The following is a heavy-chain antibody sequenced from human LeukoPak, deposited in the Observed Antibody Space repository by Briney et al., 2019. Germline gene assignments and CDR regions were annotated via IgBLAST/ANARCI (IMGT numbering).Heavy chain of an antibody. CDR3: ASGKYQLLYNWFDP. D-gene: IGHD2-2*01. J-gene: IGHJ5*02. CDR2: VSSNGYST. V-gene: IGHV3-64*01. Sequence: GGSLRLSCAASGFTFSNYPMHWVRQAPGKGPEYVSAVSSNGYSTYYANSVKGRFTISRDNSRNMLYLQMGSLKTEDMAVYYCASGKYQLLYNWFDPWGQGTLVTVSS. CDR1: GFTFSNYP.